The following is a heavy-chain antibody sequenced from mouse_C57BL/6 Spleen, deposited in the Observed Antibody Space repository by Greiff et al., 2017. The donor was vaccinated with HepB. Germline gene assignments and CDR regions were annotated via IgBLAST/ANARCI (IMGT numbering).Heavy chain of an antibody. CDR1: GFNIKDDY. CDR2: IDPENGDT. D-gene: IGHD2-3*01. CDR3: TRWLLSFDY. Sequence: VQLQQSGAELVRPGASVKLSCTASGFNIKDDYMHWVKQRPEQGLEWIGWIDPENGDTEYASKFQGKATITADTSSNTAYLQLSSLTSEDTAVYYCTRWLLSFDYWGQGTTLTVSS. J-gene: IGHJ2*01. V-gene: IGHV14-4*01.